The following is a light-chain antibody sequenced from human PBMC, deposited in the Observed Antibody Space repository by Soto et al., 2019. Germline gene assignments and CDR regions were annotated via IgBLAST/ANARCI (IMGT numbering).Light chain of an antibody. V-gene: IGLV1-40*01. CDR3: AAWDDSLNGL. Sequence: QSVLTQPPSVSGAPGQRVTISCTGSSSNIGAGFDVHWYHQIAGTAPKLLIYGNNQRPSGVPDRFSGSKSGTSASLAISGLQSEDEADYYCAAWDDSLNGLFGGGTQLTVL. J-gene: IGLJ2*01. CDR1: SSNIGAGFD. CDR2: GNN.